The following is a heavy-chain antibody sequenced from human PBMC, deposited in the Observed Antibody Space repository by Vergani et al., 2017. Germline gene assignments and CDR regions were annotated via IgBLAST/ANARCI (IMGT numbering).Heavy chain of an antibody. V-gene: IGHV3-23*01. CDR3: AGLVETQGASDI. CDR2: ISGSGGRT. J-gene: IGHJ3*02. CDR1: GFTFSSYA. D-gene: IGHD2-21*01. Sequence: EVQLLESGGGLVQPGGSLRLSCAASGFTFSSYAMSWVRQAPGKGLEWVSVISGSGGRTYYADSVKGRFTMSRDNSKNMVYLQRNSLRGEDTAIHYCAGLVETQGASDIWGQGTMVTVSS.